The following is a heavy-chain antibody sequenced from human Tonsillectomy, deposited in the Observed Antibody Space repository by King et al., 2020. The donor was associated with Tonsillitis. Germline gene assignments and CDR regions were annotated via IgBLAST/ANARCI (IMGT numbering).Heavy chain of an antibody. D-gene: IGHD2-2*01. J-gene: IGHJ6*02. CDR3: ARLVVPAVTPLGWKSYFGLDV. Sequence: QLVQSGPEVKKPGASVKVSCKASGYTFTSAGITWVRQAPGQGLEWMGWITVYNGNTKYEQNLQGRVTMTTDTSTNTAYMELRSLGSDDTAVYYCARLVVPAVTPLGWKSYFGLDVWGQGTTVTVSS. CDR1: GYTFTSAG. CDR2: ITVYNGNT. V-gene: IGHV1-18*04.